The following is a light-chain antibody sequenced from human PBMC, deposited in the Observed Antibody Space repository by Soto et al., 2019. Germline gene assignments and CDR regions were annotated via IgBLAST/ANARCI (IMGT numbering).Light chain of an antibody. J-gene: IGKJ2*03. Sequence: DIQMTQSPSSPSSSVGYLVTITCLASQNLDNYLNWYQQKPGKAPNLLIYAASRLQSGVPSRFAGSGSGTHFTLTITSLQPEDVGTYFCQQSVSTPIYSVGQGTQV. CDR3: QQSVSTPIYS. CDR1: QNLDNY. V-gene: IGKV1-39*01. CDR2: AAS.